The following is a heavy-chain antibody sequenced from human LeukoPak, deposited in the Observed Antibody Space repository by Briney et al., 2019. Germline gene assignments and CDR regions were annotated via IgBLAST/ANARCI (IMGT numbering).Heavy chain of an antibody. CDR2: IWYDGSNK. CDR3: ARDWERGYSYGFFDY. Sequence: GGSLRLSCAASGFTVSSYGMHWVRQAPGKGLEWVAVIWYDGSNKYYADSVKGRFTISRDNSKNTLYLQMNSLRAEDTAVYYCARDWERGYSYGFFDYWGQGTLVTVSS. D-gene: IGHD5-18*01. CDR1: GFTVSSYG. V-gene: IGHV3-33*08. J-gene: IGHJ4*02.